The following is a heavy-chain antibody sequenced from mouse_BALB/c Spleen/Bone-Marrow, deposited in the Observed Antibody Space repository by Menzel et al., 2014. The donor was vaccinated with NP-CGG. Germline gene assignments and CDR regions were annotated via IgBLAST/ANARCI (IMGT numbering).Heavy chain of an antibody. CDR3: ARGYDYSSWFAF. V-gene: IGHV5-6-3*01. J-gene: IGHJ3*01. CDR2: INVNGDTT. Sequence: EVNLVESGGGLVQPGGSLKLSWAASGFTFSSYGMSWVRQTPDKRLEMIATINVNGDTTYHPDSVKGRFTISRDNVKNTLYLQMSSLKSEDTAMYYCARGYDYSSWFAFRGQGTPVTASA. CDR1: GFTFSSYG. D-gene: IGHD2-4*01.